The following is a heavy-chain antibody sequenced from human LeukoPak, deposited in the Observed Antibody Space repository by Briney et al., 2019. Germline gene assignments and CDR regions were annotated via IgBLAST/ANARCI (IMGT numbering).Heavy chain of an antibody. V-gene: IGHV4-59*12. CDR3: ARERILPYYFDY. CDR1: GGSISIFY. D-gene: IGHD2-15*01. Sequence: SETLSLTCNVSGGSISIFYWSWIRQPPGKGLEWIGYIYYTGSTNYNPSLKSRVTMSVDTSKNQFSLKLSSVTAADTAVYYCARERILPYYFDYWGQGTLVTVSS. CDR2: IYYTGST. J-gene: IGHJ4*02.